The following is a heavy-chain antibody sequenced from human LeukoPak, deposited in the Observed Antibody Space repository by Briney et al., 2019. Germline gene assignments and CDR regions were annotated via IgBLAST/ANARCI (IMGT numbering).Heavy chain of an antibody. CDR1: GFIFSTYS. D-gene: IGHD5-24*01. V-gene: IGHV3-21*01. Sequence: GGSLRLSCAASGFIFSTYSMDWVRQAPGKGLEWVSSITDGGSYIYYADSVKGRFTISRDNAKNSLYLQMKSLRAEDTAVYYCAKEYNGYNGVFDYWGQGTLVTVSS. CDR2: ITDGGSYI. CDR3: AKEYNGYNGVFDY. J-gene: IGHJ4*02.